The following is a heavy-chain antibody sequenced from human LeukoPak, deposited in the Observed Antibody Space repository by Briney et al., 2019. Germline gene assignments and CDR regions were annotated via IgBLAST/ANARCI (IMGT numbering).Heavy chain of an antibody. CDR2: IYHSGST. Sequence: PSQTLSLTCTVSGGSISSGGYYWSWIRQPSGKGLEWIGYIYHSGSTYYNPSLKSRVTISVDRSKNQFSLKLSSVTAADTAVYYCARSPYLEKGLLDFDYWGQGTLVTVSS. V-gene: IGHV4-30-2*01. CDR1: GGSISSGGYY. CDR3: ARSPYLEKGLLDFDY. J-gene: IGHJ4*02. D-gene: IGHD1-26*01.